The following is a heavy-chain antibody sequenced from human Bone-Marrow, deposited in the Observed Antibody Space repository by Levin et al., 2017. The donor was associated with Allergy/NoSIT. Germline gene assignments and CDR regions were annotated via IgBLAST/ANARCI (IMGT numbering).Heavy chain of an antibody. J-gene: IGHJ4*02. D-gene: IGHD3-16*01. V-gene: IGHV3-30*18. CDR3: AKDVMRFSKYYFDY. Sequence: GGSLRLSCAASGFSLSSYGMHWVRQAPGKGLEWVAVISYNGGDIKYADAVKGRFTISRDNSKNTLSLRMNSLRAEDTAVYYCAKDVMRFSKYYFDYWGQGALVTVSS. CDR2: ISYNGGDI. CDR1: GFSLSSYG.